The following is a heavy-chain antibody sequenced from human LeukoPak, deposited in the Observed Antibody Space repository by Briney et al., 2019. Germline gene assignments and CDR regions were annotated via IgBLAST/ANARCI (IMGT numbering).Heavy chain of an antibody. D-gene: IGHD1/OR15-1a*01. CDR1: GGSISTRTYH. CDR2: IYYSGYT. CDR3: ARLEQYYYYYMDV. Sequence: PSETLSLTCTVSGGSISTRTYHWGWIRQPPGKGLEWIGRIYYSGYTYYNPSLESRVIISVDTSKNQFSLKLSSVTAADTAVYYCARLEQYYYYYMDVWGNGTTVTVSS. J-gene: IGHJ6*03. V-gene: IGHV4-39*01.